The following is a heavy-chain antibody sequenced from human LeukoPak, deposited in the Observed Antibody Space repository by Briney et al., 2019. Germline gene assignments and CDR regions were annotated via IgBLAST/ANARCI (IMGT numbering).Heavy chain of an antibody. Sequence: GASVKVSCKVSGYTLTELSMHWVRQAPGKGLEWMGGFDPEDGETIYAQKFQGRVTMTEDTSTDTAYMELSSLRSEDTAVYYCATDPGRLGSSGWNDAFDIWGQGTMVTVSS. CDR3: ATDPGRLGSSGWNDAFDI. CDR2: FDPEDGET. CDR1: GYTLTELS. J-gene: IGHJ3*02. D-gene: IGHD6-19*01. V-gene: IGHV1-24*01.